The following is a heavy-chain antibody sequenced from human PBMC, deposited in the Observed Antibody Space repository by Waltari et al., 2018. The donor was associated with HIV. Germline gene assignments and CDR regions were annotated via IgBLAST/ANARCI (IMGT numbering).Heavy chain of an antibody. D-gene: IGHD6-19*01. CDR2: IRGSGGTT. Sequence: EVQLLESGGGLVQPGGSLRLSCAASGFTFSNYAMSWVGQAPGEGLEWVSAIRGSGGTTYDADSVKGRFTISRDNSKKPLYLQMNSLRAGDTAVYYCAKEEYSSGWFGVSFQHWGQGTLVTVSS. V-gene: IGHV3-23*01. J-gene: IGHJ1*01. CDR1: GFTFSNYA. CDR3: AKEEYSSGWFGVSFQH.